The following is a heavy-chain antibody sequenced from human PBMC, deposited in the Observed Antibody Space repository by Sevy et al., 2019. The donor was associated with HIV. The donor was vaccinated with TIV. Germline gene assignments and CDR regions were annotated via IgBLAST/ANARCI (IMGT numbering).Heavy chain of an antibody. CDR3: ATGRVATIRTLDY. V-gene: IGHV3-48*02. Sequence: GGSLRLSCAASGFTFSSYSMNWVRQAPGKGLEWVSYISSSSSTIYYADSVKGRFTISRDKAKNSLYLQMNSLRDEDTAVYYCATGRVATIRTLDYWGQGTLVTVSS. J-gene: IGHJ4*02. CDR2: ISSSSSTI. CDR1: GFTFSSYS. D-gene: IGHD5-12*01.